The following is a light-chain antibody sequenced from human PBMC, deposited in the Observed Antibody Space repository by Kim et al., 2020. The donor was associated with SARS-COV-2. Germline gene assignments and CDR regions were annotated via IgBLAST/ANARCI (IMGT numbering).Light chain of an antibody. J-gene: IGLJ3*02. CDR3: QAFDYRLSGWV. CDR1: ESNIGAGYE. CDR2: GDT. Sequence: QSVLTQPPFMSGAPGQTVTISCTGTESNIGAGYEVHWYQQLPGKVPRVLIFGDTNRASGVPERFSGSKSGTSAYLAITGLLAEDDGDYYCQAFDYRLSGWVFGGGTKLTVL. V-gene: IGLV1-40*01.